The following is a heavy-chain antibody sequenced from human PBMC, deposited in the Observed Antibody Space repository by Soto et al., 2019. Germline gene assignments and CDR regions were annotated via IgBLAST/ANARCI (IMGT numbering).Heavy chain of an antibody. J-gene: IGHJ4*02. D-gene: IGHD3-10*01. CDR1: GFTFGSYW. Sequence: EVHLVESGGGSVQPGGSLRISCGASGFTFGSYWMDWVRQAPGKGLVWVSRINGDGRITTYADSVKGRFTISRDKAGSTLYLQMNSLRVDDTAVYYCSRETLWFGESPKSGGQGPLVTVSS. V-gene: IGHV3-74*01. CDR2: INGDGRIT. CDR3: SRETLWFGESPKS.